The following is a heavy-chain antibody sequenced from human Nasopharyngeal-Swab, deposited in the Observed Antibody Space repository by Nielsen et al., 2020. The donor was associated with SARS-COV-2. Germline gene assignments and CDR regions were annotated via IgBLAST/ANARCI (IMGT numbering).Heavy chain of an antibody. CDR3: ARDGPQYYYGSPGLDY. CDR2: IYYSGVT. J-gene: IGHJ4*02. D-gene: IGHD3-10*01. Sequence: WIRQPPGKGPEWIGYIYYSGVTNYNPSLKSRVTISVDTSKNQFSLKLSSVTAADTAVYYCARDGPQYYYGSPGLDYWGQGTLVTVSS. V-gene: IGHV4-59*01.